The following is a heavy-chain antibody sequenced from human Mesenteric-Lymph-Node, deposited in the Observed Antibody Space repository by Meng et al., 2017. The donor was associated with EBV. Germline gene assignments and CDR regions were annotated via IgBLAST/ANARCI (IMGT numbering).Heavy chain of an antibody. CDR3: AGAVGSDPYYFDY. CDR2: ISAYNGNT. Sequence: QGQLVPSGAEVKKPGDSWKVACKASGYTFTIYGISWVRQAPGQGLEWMGWISAYNGNTNYAQKLQGRVTMTTDTSTSTAYMELRSLRSDDTAVYYCAGAVGSDPYYFDYWGQGTLVTVSS. V-gene: IGHV1-18*01. D-gene: IGHD3-10*01. CDR1: GYTFTIYG. J-gene: IGHJ4*02.